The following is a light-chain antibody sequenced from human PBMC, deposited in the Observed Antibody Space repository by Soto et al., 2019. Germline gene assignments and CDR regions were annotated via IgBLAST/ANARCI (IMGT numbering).Light chain of an antibody. CDR3: QQGSRFPFT. J-gene: IGKJ3*01. CDR2: GAS. CDR1: QNITTW. V-gene: IGKV1-12*01. Sequence: DIQMIQSPSSVSASVGDRVTVTCRASQNITTWLTWYQQTPGKAPHLLIYGASTLQRGVPSRFSGSGSGTEVTLTITSLQTEDVATYYCQQGSRFPFTFGPGT.